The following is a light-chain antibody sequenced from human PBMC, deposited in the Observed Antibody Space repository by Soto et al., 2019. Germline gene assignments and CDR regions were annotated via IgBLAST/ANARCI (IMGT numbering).Light chain of an antibody. CDR2: EVN. V-gene: IGLV2-8*01. Sequence: QSALTQPPSASGSPGQSVTISCTGTSTDVGGYDYVSWYQQHPGKVPKLMIYEVNKRPSGVPDRFSGSKSGNTASLTVSGLQPEDEADYYCTSYAGGNNVFGTATNLTVL. CDR1: STDVGGYDY. CDR3: TSYAGGNNV. J-gene: IGLJ1*01.